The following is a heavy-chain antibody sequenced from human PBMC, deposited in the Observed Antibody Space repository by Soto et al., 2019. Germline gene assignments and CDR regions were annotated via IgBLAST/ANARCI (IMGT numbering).Heavy chain of an antibody. D-gene: IGHD4-17*01. CDR3: ARHETTVITGGN. Sequence: SETLSLTCAVSGGSISSGGYSWSWIRQPPGKGLEWIGYIYHSGSTNYNPSLKSRVTISVDTSKNQFSLKLSSVTAADTAVYYCARHETTVITGGNWGQGTLVTVSS. J-gene: IGHJ4*02. CDR1: GGSISSGGYS. V-gene: IGHV4-30-2*01. CDR2: IYHSGST.